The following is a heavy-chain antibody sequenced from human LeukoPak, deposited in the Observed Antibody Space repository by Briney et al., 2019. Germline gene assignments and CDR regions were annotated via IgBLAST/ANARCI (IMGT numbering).Heavy chain of an antibody. CDR3: ARYGIVGATYFDY. Sequence: GGSLRLSCAASGFTFSSYGMHWVRQAPGKGLEWVAFIRYDGSNKYYADSVKRRFTISRDNSKNTLYLQMNSLRAEDTAVYYCARYGIVGATYFDYWGQGTLVTVSS. CDR1: GFTFSSYG. V-gene: IGHV3-30*02. D-gene: IGHD1-26*01. CDR2: IRYDGSNK. J-gene: IGHJ4*02.